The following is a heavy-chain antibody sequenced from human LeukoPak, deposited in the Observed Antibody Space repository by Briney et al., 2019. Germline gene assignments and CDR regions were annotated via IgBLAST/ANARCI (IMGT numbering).Heavy chain of an antibody. CDR1: GGSISSGGYY. D-gene: IGHD5-18*01. CDR3: AITAMDPYVDY. V-gene: IGHV4-31*03. CDR2: IYYSGST. J-gene: IGHJ4*02. Sequence: SEALSLTCTVSGGSISSGGYYWSWIRQHPGKGLEWIGYIYYSGSTYYNPSLKSRVTISVDTSKNQFSLKLSSVTAADTAVYYCAITAMDPYVDYWGQGTLVTVSS.